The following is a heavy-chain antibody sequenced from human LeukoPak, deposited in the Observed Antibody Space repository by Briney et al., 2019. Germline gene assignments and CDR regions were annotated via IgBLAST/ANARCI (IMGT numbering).Heavy chain of an antibody. CDR3: ARDGPWIQLWLPSRGYFDY. J-gene: IGHJ4*02. CDR1: GGTFSSYA. CDR2: IIPIFGTA. D-gene: IGHD5-18*01. Sequence: SVKVSCKASGGTFSSYAISWVRQAPGQGLEWMGGIIPIFGTANYAQKFQGRVTITTDESTSTAYMELSSLRSEDTAVYYCARDGPWIQLWLPSRGYFDYWGQGTLVTVSS. V-gene: IGHV1-69*05.